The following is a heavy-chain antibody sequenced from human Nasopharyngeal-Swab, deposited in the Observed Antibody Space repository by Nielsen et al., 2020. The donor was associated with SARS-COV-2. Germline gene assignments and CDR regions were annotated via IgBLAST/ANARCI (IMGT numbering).Heavy chain of an antibody. CDR3: ARVTGYYYYYMDV. CDR2: IYYSGST. Sequence: PGKGLEWIGSIYYSGSTYYNPSLKSRVTISVDTSKNQFSLKLSSVTAADTAVYYCARVTGYYYYYMDVWGKGTTVTVSS. V-gene: IGHV4-39*07. D-gene: IGHD3-9*01. J-gene: IGHJ6*03.